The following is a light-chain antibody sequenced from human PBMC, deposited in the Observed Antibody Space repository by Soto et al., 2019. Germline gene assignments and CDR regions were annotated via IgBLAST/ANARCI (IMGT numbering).Light chain of an antibody. J-gene: IGLJ2*01. CDR3: QSYDSIYVV. CDR2: EDN. Sequence: NFVLTQPHSVSESPGKTVTISCTRSSGSIASNYVQWYQQRPGSAPTTVIYEDNQRPSGVPDRFSGSIDSSSNSASLTISGLKTEDEADYYCQSYDSIYVVFGGGTKLTVL. V-gene: IGLV6-57*04. CDR1: SGSIASNY.